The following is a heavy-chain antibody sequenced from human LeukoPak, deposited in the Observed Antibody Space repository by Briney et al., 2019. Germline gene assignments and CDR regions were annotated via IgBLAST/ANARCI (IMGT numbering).Heavy chain of an antibody. CDR2: IYYSGST. J-gene: IGHJ4*02. CDR1: GGSISSYY. V-gene: IGHV4-59*08. Sequence: SETLSLTCNVSGGSISSYYWSWIRQPPGKGLEWIGYIYYSGSTNYNPPLKSRVTISVDATKNQFSLKLSSGTAADTAVYYCARHCRGSSSCYSYWGQGTLVTVSS. D-gene: IGHD2-15*01. CDR3: ARHCRGSSSCYSY.